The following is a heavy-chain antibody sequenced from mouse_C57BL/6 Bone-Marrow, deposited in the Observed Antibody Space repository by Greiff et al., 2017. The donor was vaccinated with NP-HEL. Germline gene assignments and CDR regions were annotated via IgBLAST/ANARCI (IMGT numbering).Heavy chain of an antibody. Sequence: LVESGAELVRPGTSVKVSCKASGYAFTNYLIEWVKQRPGQGLEWIGVINPGSGGTNYNEKFKGKATLTADKSSSTAYLQLSSLTSEDSAVYFCARMRLRRDYAMDYWGQGTSVTVAS. J-gene: IGHJ4*01. D-gene: IGHD2-4*01. CDR1: GYAFTNYL. CDR3: ARMRLRRDYAMDY. CDR2: INPGSGGT. V-gene: IGHV1-54*01.